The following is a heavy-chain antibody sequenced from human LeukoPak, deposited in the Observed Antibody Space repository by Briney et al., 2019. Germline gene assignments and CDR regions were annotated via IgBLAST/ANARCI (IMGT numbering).Heavy chain of an antibody. Sequence: GGSLRLSCAASGFTFSSYAMRWVRQAPGKGLEWVAVISYDGSNKYYADSVKGRFTISRDNSKNTLYLQMNSLRAEDTAVYYCARETLSEMYYFDYWGQGTLVTVSS. CDR1: GFTFSSYA. D-gene: IGHD5-24*01. V-gene: IGHV3-30-3*01. J-gene: IGHJ4*02. CDR2: ISYDGSNK. CDR3: ARETLSEMYYFDY.